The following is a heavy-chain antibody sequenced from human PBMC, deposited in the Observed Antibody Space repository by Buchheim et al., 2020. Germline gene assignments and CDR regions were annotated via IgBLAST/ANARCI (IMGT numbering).Heavy chain of an antibody. CDR1: GFTFSSYG. V-gene: IGHV3-30*18. J-gene: IGHJ4*02. Sequence: QVQLVESGGGVVQPGRSLRLSCAASGFTFSSYGMHWVRQAPGKGLEWVAVISYDGSNKYYVDSVKGRFTISKDNFKNTLYLEMSNLRVEDTAMYYCAKDRIIMHRGPSPVDDWGQGTL. CDR3: AKDRIIMHRGPSPVDD. D-gene: IGHD3-10*01. CDR2: ISYDGSNK.